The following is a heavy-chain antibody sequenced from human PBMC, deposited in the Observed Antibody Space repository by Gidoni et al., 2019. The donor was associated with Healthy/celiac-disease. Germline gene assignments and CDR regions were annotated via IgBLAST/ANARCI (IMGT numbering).Heavy chain of an antibody. J-gene: IGHJ3*02. CDR3: ARERAPTMIVEEGAFDI. CDR2: INSDGSST. Sequence: EVQLVESGGGLVQPGGSLRLSCAASGFTFSSYWMHWVRQAPGKGLVWVSRINSDGSSTSYADSVKGRFTISRDNAKNTLYLQMNSLRAEDTAVYYCARERAPTMIVEEGAFDIWGQGTMVTVSS. V-gene: IGHV3-74*01. D-gene: IGHD3-22*01. CDR1: GFTFSSYW.